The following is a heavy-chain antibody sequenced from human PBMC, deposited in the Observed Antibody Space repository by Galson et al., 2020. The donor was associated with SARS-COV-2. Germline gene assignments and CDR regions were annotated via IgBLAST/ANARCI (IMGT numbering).Heavy chain of an antibody. V-gene: IGHV4-34*01. J-gene: IGHJ6*02. CDR3: ARIQLWLNYYDCYGMDV. Sequence: SETLSLTCAVYGGSFSGYYWSWIRQPPGKGLEWIGEINHSGSTNYNPSLKSRVTISVDTSKNQFSLKLSSVTAADTAVYYCARIQLWLNYYDCYGMDVWGQGTTVTVSS. D-gene: IGHD5-18*01. CDR1: GGSFSGYY. CDR2: INHSGST.